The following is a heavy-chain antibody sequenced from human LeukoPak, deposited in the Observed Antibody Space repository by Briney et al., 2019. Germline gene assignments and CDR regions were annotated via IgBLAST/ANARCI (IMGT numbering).Heavy chain of an antibody. J-gene: IGHJ6*02. CDR1: GFTFSKFW. V-gene: IGHV3-7*01. Sequence: GGSLRLSCGVSGFTFSKFWMNWVRQAPGKGLEWVANIKQDGSEKYYVDSVKGRFTISRDNAKNSLYLQMNSLRVEDTAVYYCARDGVPGGRDVWGQGTTVTVS. CDR2: IKQDGSEK. D-gene: IGHD3-16*01. CDR3: ARDGVPGGRDV.